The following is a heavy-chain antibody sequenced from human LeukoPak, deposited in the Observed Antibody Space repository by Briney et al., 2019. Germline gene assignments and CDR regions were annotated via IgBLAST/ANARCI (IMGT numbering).Heavy chain of an antibody. Sequence: ASVKVSCKASGYTFTSYGISWVRQAPGQGLEWMGWMNPNSGNTGYAQKFQGRVTMTRNTSISTAYMELSSLRSEDTAVYYCARGRYFDWLLMDYYYYGMDVWGQGTTVTVSS. D-gene: IGHD3-9*01. V-gene: IGHV1-8*02. CDR1: GYTFTSYG. J-gene: IGHJ6*02. CDR2: MNPNSGNT. CDR3: ARGRYFDWLLMDYYYYGMDV.